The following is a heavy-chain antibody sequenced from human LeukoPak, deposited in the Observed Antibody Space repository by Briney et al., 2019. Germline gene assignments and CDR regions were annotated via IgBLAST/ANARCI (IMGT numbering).Heavy chain of an antibody. D-gene: IGHD2-2*01. CDR3: ARFAVPAARLHYLDY. V-gene: IGHV3-23*01. CDR1: GFTFSSYG. CDR2: ISGSGDST. Sequence: PGGSLRLSCGAPGFTFSSYGMSWVRQAPGKGLGWVSAISGSGDSTYYADSVKGRFTISRDNSKNTLYLQMNSLRAEDTAVYYCARFAVPAARLHYLDYWGQGTLVTASS. J-gene: IGHJ4*02.